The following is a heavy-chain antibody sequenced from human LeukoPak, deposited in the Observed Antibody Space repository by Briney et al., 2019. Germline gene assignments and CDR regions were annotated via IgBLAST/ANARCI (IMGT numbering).Heavy chain of an antibody. V-gene: IGHV1-8*02. J-gene: IGHJ4*02. Sequence: ASVKVSCKASGYTFTSYAMNWVRQATGQGLEWMGWMNPSSGSTGYAQKFQGRVTMTRDTSISTAYMELRSLRSDDTAVYYCARDHDDSSGYHGDYWGQGTLVTVSS. D-gene: IGHD3-22*01. CDR1: GYTFTSYA. CDR2: MNPSSGST. CDR3: ARDHDDSSGYHGDY.